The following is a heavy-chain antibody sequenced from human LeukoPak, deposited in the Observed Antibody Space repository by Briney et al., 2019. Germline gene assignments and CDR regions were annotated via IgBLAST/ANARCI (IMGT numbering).Heavy chain of an antibody. CDR1: GYTFTGYY. D-gene: IGHD3-22*01. J-gene: IGHJ4*02. Sequence: ASVKVSCKASGYTFTGYYMHWVRQAPGQGLEWMGWINPNSGGTNYAQKFQGRVTMTRDTSISTAYMELSRLRSDDTAVYYCARTPYYYDSSGYWNYFDYWGQGTLVTVSS. V-gene: IGHV1-2*02. CDR2: INPNSGGT. CDR3: ARTPYYYDSSGYWNYFDY.